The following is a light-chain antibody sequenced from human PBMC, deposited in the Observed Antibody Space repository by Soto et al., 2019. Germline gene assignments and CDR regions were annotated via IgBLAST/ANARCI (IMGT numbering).Light chain of an antibody. Sequence: DIQMTQSPSTLSASVGDRVTITCRASQSISSWLAWYQQKPGKAPKLLIYKASTLKSGVPSRFSGSGSGTQFTLTISRLQSEDSAVYFCQQNNRWPHITFGQGTRLEIK. CDR1: QSISSW. CDR2: KAS. V-gene: IGKV1-5*03. J-gene: IGKJ5*01. CDR3: QQNNRWPHIT.